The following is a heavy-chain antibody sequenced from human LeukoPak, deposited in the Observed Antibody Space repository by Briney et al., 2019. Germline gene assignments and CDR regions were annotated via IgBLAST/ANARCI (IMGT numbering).Heavy chain of an antibody. V-gene: IGHV3-7*01. D-gene: IGHD3-9*01. CDR3: ARDYDILTGYYMGFDY. CDR2: IKQDGMAK. CDR1: GFTFSSYW. Sequence: GGSLRLSCAASGFTFSSYWMSWVRQAPGKGLEWVANIKQDGMAKYYVDSVRGLFTISRDNAKNSLYLQMNSLRAEDTAVYYCARDYDILTGYYMGFDYWGQGTLVTVSS. J-gene: IGHJ4*02.